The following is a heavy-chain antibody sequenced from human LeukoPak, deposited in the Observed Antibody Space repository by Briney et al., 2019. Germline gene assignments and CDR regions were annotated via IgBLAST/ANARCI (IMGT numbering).Heavy chain of an antibody. CDR3: ARPYGDYYYYGMDV. J-gene: IGHJ6*02. CDR1: GGSISSSSYY. Sequence: SETLSLTCTVSGGSISSSSYYWGWIRQPPGKGLEWIGSIYYSGSTYYNPSLKSRVTISVDTSKNQFSLKLNSVTAADTAAYYCARPYGDYYYYGMDVWGQGTTVTVSS. CDR2: IYYSGST. D-gene: IGHD4-17*01. V-gene: IGHV4-39*01.